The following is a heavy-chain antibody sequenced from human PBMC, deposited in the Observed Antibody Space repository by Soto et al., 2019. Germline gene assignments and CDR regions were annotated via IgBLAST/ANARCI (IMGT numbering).Heavy chain of an antibody. V-gene: IGHV3-64D*06. CDR1: GSTFSYCT. Sequence: GASLRSSCGSSGSTFSYCTMHGVRLAPGQGLNYVAETHSCGDTTLHAHATKERFNFSRDNYKNTVSLQMSGPRGEDTAIYYGVKGNWQLLYYFEFWGPGTLVTVSS. CDR2: THSCGDTT. J-gene: IGHJ4*01. CDR3: VKGNWQLLYYFEF. D-gene: IGHD3-16*01.